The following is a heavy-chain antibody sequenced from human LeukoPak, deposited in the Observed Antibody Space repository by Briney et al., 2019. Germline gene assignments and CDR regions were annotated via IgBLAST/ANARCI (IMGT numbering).Heavy chain of an antibody. CDR1: GVSISSYY. J-gene: IGHJ4*02. Sequence: SETLSLTCTVSGVSISSYYWSWIRQPPGKGLEWIGYIYYSGSTNYNPSLRSRVTISVDTSKNQFSLKLSSVTAADTAVYYCARAPINCSSTSCYASPLDYWGQGTLVTVSS. CDR3: ARAPINCSSTSCYASPLDY. CDR2: IYYSGST. V-gene: IGHV4-59*12. D-gene: IGHD2-2*01.